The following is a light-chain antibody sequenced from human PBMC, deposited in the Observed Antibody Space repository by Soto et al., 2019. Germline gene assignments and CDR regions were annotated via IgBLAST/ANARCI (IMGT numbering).Light chain of an antibody. CDR1: QSVSNN. CDR2: GAS. V-gene: IGKV3D-15*01. CDR3: QQYYSSPPYT. J-gene: IGKJ2*01. Sequence: EIVLTQSPGTLSLSPGERATLSCRASQSVSNNYLAWYQQKPGQAPRLLIYGASTRATGIPPRFSGSGSGTEFTLTISSLQSEDVAVYYCQQYYSSPPYTFGQGTKVDIK.